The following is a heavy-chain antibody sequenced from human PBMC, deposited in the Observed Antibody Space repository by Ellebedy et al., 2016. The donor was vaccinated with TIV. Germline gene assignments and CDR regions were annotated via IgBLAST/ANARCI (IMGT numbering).Heavy chain of an antibody. D-gene: IGHD6-6*01. CDR2: ISTDGSST. V-gene: IGHV3-74*01. CDR3: VLVLDF. J-gene: IGHJ4*02. CDR1: GFSFSRHW. Sequence: GESLKISXGISGFSFSRHWMHWVRQVPGKGLVWVARISTDGSSTNYADSVKGRLTISRDNAKNTLYLQMSSLRAEDTAVYYCVLVLDFWGQGSLVTVSS.